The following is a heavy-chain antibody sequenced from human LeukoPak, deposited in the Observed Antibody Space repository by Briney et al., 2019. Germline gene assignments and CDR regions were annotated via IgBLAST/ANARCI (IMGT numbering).Heavy chain of an antibody. D-gene: IGHD3-10*01. CDR3: AGRSMVRGVNRFDP. CDR2: IYYSGST. V-gene: IGHV4-39*07. J-gene: IGHJ5*02. Sequence: PSETLSLTCTVSGGSISSSSYYWGWIRQPPGKGLEWIGSIYYSGSTYYNPSLKSRVTISVDTSKNQFSLKLSSVTAADTAVYYCAGRSMVRGVNRFDPWGQGTLVTVSS. CDR1: GGSISSSSYY.